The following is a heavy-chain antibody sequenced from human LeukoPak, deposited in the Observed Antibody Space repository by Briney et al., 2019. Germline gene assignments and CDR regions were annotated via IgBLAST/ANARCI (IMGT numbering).Heavy chain of an antibody. CDR3: AKSFTDCSGGSCYCAMDV. V-gene: IGHV3-33*06. Sequence: GGSLRLSCAASGFTFSSYGMHWVRQAPGKGLEWVADIWYDGSNKYYADSVKGRFTISRDNSKNTLYLQMNSLRAEDTAVYYCAKSFTDCSGGSCYCAMDVWGKGTTVTVSS. D-gene: IGHD2-15*01. CDR1: GFTFSSYG. CDR2: IWYDGSNK. J-gene: IGHJ6*04.